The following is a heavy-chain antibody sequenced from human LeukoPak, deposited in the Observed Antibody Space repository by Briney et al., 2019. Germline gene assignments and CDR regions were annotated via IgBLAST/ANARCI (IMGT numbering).Heavy chain of an antibody. Sequence: GASVKVSCKASGYTFTGYYMHWVRQAPGQGLEWMGWINPNSGGTNYAQKFQGRVTMTRDTSISTAYMELSRLRSDDTAVYYCARVVYGSYVFYMDVWGKGTTVTVSS. V-gene: IGHV1-2*02. CDR2: INPNSGGT. CDR3: ARVVYGSYVFYMDV. J-gene: IGHJ6*03. D-gene: IGHD3-10*02. CDR1: GYTFTGYY.